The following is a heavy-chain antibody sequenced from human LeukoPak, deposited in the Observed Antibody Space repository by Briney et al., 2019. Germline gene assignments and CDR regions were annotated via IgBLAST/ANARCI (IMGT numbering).Heavy chain of an antibody. V-gene: IGHV4-59*01. Sequence: VKPSETLSLTCTVSGGSISSYYWSWIRQPPGKGLEWIGYIYDSGSTNYNPSLKSRVTISVDTSKNQFSLKLSSVTAADTAVYYCASLTTSEAFDIWGQGTMVTVSS. CDR3: ASLTTSEAFDI. D-gene: IGHD3-22*01. CDR2: IYDSGST. J-gene: IGHJ3*02. CDR1: GGSISSYY.